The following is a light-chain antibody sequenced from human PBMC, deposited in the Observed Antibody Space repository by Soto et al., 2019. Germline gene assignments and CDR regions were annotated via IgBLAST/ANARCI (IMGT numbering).Light chain of an antibody. CDR1: QSISSN. CDR3: QQHNNWPWT. J-gene: IGKJ1*01. V-gene: IGKV3-15*01. CDR2: GAS. Sequence: EIVMTQSPATLSVSPGERATLSCRASQSISSNLAWYQQKPGQTPRLLIYGASTRATGIPARFSGSGSRTEFTLTINSLQSEDFAVYYCQQHNNWPWTFCQGT.